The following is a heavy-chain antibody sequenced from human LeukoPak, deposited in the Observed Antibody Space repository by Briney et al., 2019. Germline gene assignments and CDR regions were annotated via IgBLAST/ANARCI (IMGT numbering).Heavy chain of an antibody. Sequence: SETLSLTCTVSGGSISSSSYYWGWIRQPPGKGLERIGSIYYSGSTYYNPSLKSRVTISVDTSKNQFSLKLSSVTAADTAVYYCARVGSGWQRVYDYWGQGTLVTVSS. CDR3: ARVGSGWQRVYDY. CDR1: GGSISSSSYY. J-gene: IGHJ4*02. CDR2: IYYSGST. V-gene: IGHV4-39*07. D-gene: IGHD6-19*01.